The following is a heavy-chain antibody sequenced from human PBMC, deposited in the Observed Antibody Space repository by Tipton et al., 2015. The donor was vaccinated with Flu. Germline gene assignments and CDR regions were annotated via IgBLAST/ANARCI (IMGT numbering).Heavy chain of an antibody. CDR3: ATELIQPIGYYSYYGMDV. J-gene: IGHJ6*02. CDR2: INSNSGDT. CDR1: GNAFNGYY. V-gene: IGHV1-2*06. Sequence: QVQLVQSGAEVKKPGASVKVSCKNSGNAFNGYYVHWVRQAPGQGLEWMGRINSNSGDTNYAQKFQGRVTVTRDTSITTAYIELTSLRSDDTAVYYCATELIQPIGYYSYYGMDVWGQGTTVTVS. D-gene: IGHD5-18*01.